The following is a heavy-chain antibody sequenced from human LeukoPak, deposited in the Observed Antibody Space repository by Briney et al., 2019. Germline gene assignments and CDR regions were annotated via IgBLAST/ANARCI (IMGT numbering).Heavy chain of an antibody. CDR2: VWYDGENK. J-gene: IGHJ6*02. Sequence: GGSLRLSCAASGFTFSSYGIHWVRQAPGKGLEWVAVVWYDGENKFYGDSVKGRFTISRDNSKNTVDLQMNSLRVEDTAVYYCAKRGTRATHGMDVWGQGTTVTVSS. CDR1: GFTFSSYG. D-gene: IGHD3-16*01. CDR3: AKRGTRATHGMDV. V-gene: IGHV3-33*06.